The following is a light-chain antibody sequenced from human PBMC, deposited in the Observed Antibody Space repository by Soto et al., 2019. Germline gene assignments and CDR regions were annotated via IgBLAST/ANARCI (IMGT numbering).Light chain of an antibody. CDR3: HQYNNWPPIT. CDR1: QSVSSN. J-gene: IGKJ4*01. CDR2: GAS. Sequence: EIVMTQSPATLSVSPGERATLSCRASQSVSSNFAWYQQKPGQATRLLIYGASTRATGIPARFSGSGSGTEFTLTISSLQSEDFAVYYCHQYNNWPPITFGGGTKVEIK. V-gene: IGKV3-15*01.